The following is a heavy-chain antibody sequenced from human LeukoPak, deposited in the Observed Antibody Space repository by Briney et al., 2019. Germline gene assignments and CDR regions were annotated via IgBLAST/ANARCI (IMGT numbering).Heavy chain of an antibody. CDR1: GDSVSSNSAA. Sequence: TSQTLSLTCAISGDSVSSNSAAWSWIRQSPSRGLEWLGRTYYRSKWYNDYAVPVKSRITINPDTSKNQFSLQLNSVTPEDTAVYYCARGVVGVTTVFDYWGQGTLVTVSS. V-gene: IGHV6-1*01. CDR2: TYYRSKWYN. J-gene: IGHJ4*02. D-gene: IGHD1-26*01. CDR3: ARGVVGVTTVFDY.